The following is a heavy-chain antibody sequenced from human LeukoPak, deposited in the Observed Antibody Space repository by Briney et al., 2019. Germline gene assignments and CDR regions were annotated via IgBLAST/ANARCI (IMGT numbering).Heavy chain of an antibody. Sequence: PGGSLRLSCAVSGFTFSSFAMTWVRQAPGKGLDWISSISSRHLTTYYTDSVKGRFTISRDNSKNTLYLQMNSLRAEDTAVYYCTKDPNGDYVGAFDPWGQGTLVTVSS. V-gene: IGHV3-23*01. CDR1: GFTFSSFA. D-gene: IGHD4-17*01. J-gene: IGHJ5*02. CDR2: ISSRHLTT. CDR3: TKDPNGDYVGAFDP.